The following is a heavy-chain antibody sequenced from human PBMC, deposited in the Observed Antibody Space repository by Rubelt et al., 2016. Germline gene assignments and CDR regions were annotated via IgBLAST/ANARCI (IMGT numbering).Heavy chain of an antibody. J-gene: IGHJ5*02. CDR3: ARDEA. Sequence: SCTGSGFTFSNYWMSWVRQAPGKGLEWGAYIKYDGSEKDYVDSVKGRFTISRDNAKNSLYLQMNSLRVEDTAVYYCARDEAWGQGTLVTVSS. CDR1: GFTFSNYW. CDR2: IKYDGSEK. V-gene: IGHV3-7*05.